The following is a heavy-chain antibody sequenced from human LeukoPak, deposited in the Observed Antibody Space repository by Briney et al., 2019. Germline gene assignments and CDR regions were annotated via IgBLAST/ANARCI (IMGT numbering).Heavy chain of an antibody. CDR2: KHTSGST. V-gene: IGHV4-61*02. Sequence: SETLSLTCTVSGDSINSGSYYWSWIRQPAGKGLEWIGRKHTSGSTNYNPSLESRVTISIDTSKNQFSLKLSSVTAADTAVYYCARDWWSGYLDYWGQGTLVTVSS. CDR1: GDSINSGSYY. J-gene: IGHJ4*02. CDR3: ARDWWSGYLDY. D-gene: IGHD3-3*01.